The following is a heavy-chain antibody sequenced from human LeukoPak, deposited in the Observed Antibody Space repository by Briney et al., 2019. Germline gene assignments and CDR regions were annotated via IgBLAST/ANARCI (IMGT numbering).Heavy chain of an antibody. CDR2: INPNSGGT. CDR1: GYTLTGYY. CDR3: ARMVPVRDGYNIIDY. J-gene: IGHJ4*02. Sequence: GASVKVSCKPSGYTLTGYYMHWVRQAPGQGLEWMGWINPNSGGTNYAQKFQGRVTMTRDTSISTAYMELSRLRSGDTAVYYCARMVPVRDGYNIIDYWGQGTLVTVSS. V-gene: IGHV1-2*02. D-gene: IGHD5-24*01.